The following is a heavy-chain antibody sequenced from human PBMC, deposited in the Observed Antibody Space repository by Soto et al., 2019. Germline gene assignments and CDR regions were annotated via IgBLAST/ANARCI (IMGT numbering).Heavy chain of an antibody. D-gene: IGHD6-19*01. V-gene: IGHV3-23*04. CDR1: GFTFSSYA. Sequence: VQLVESGGGVVQPGRSLRLSCVASGFTFSSYAMSWVRQAPGKGLEWVSTIGGSGGSTYYADSVKGRFTISRDNSKSTLYLQMNSLRAEDTAVYYCAKFSEQWHFDYWGRGTLVTVSS. CDR3: AKFSEQWHFDY. CDR2: IGGSGGST. J-gene: IGHJ4*02.